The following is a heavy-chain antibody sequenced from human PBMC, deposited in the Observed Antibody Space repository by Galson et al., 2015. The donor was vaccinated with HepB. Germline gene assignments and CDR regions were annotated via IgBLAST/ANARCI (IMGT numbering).Heavy chain of an antibody. CDR2: IYYSGST. J-gene: IGHJ4*02. Sequence: LSLTCTVSGGSVSSGSYYWGWIRQPPGKGLEWIGYIYYSGSTNYNPSLKSRVTISVDTSKNQFSLKLSSVTAADTAVYYCASGPPWEGSGGGSFDYWGQGTLVTVSS. V-gene: IGHV4-61*01. D-gene: IGHD2-15*01. CDR3: ASGPPWEGSGGGSFDY. CDR1: GGSVSSGSYY.